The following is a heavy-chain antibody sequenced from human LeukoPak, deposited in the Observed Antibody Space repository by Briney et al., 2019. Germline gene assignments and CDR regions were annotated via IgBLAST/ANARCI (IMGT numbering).Heavy chain of an antibody. CDR2: INPNSGGT. V-gene: IGHV1-2*02. Sequence: GASVKVSCEASGYTFTGYYIHWVRQAPGQGLEWLGWINPNSGGTNYAQKFQGRVTMTTDTSISTAYMELSRLRSDDTAVYYCARDPMVRGIYNWFDPWGQGTLVTVSS. CDR1: GYTFTGYY. D-gene: IGHD3-10*01. J-gene: IGHJ5*02. CDR3: ARDPMVRGIYNWFDP.